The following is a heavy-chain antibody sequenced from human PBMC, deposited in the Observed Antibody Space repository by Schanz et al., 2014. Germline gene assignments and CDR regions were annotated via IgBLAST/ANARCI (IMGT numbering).Heavy chain of an antibody. CDR3: ARDTAQSCIGPSCFEYFQH. Sequence: EVQLMESGGGSVQPGGSLRLSCATSRLTFGNYWMSWVRQAPGKGLEWVANINQDGSQKYYVGSVKGRFTISRDNAKNSLYLQMNSLRAEDTALYYCARDTAQSCIGPSCFEYFQHWGQGALVTVSS. CDR1: RLTFGNYW. D-gene: IGHD2-2*01. V-gene: IGHV3-7*03. J-gene: IGHJ1*01. CDR2: INQDGSQK.